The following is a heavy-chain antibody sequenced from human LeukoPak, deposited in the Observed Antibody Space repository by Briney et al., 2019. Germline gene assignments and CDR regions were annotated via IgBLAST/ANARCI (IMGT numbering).Heavy chain of an antibody. J-gene: IGHJ4*02. CDR3: ARVRWRYYFDY. D-gene: IGHD4-23*01. CDR2: INHSGST. V-gene: IGHV4-34*01. CDR1: GGSFSGYY. Sequence: PSETLSLTCAVYGGSFSGYYWSWIRQPPGKGLEWIGEINHSGSTNYNPSLKSRATISVDTSKNQFSLKLSSVTAADTAVYYCARVRWRYYFDYRGQGTLVTVSS.